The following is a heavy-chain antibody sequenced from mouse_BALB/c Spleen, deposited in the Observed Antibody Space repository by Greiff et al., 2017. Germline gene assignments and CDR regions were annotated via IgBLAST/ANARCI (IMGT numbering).Heavy chain of an antibody. CDR1: GYTFTDYN. V-gene: IGHV1-18*01. Sequence: EVKLMESGPELVKPGASVKIPCKASGYTFTDYNMDWVKQSHGKSLEWIGDINPNNGGTIYNQKFKGKATLTVDKSSSTAYMELRSLTSEDTAVYYCARRTTAKAMDYWGQGTSVTVSS. CDR3: ARRTTAKAMDY. D-gene: IGHD1-2*01. J-gene: IGHJ4*01. CDR2: INPNNGGT.